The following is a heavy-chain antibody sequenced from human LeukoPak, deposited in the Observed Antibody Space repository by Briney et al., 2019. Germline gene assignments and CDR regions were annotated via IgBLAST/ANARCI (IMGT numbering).Heavy chain of an antibody. J-gene: IGHJ4*02. Sequence: GGSLRLSCAASGFTFTNAWMSWVRQAPGKGLEWVGRIKNKGEGETTDYAAPVKCRFTSSKDDSENTLFLQMHSLATEDTALYYCVWNSEHYFDFWGQGSLVTVSS. V-gene: IGHV3-15*01. CDR2: IKNKGEGETT. D-gene: IGHD1-7*01. CDR3: VWNSEHYFDF. CDR1: GFTFTNAW.